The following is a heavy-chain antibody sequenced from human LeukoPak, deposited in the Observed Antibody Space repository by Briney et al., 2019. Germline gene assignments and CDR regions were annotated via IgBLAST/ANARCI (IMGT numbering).Heavy chain of an antibody. CDR3: ARGYCSGGSCYSGTDY. CDR2: IYYSGST. Sequence: PSETLSLTCTVSGGSISSGGYYWSWIRQHPGKGLEWIGYIYYSGSTYYNPSLKSRVTISVDTSKNQFSLKLSSVTAADTAVYYCARGYCSGGSCYSGTDYWGQGTLVTVSS. CDR1: GGSISSGGYY. D-gene: IGHD2-15*01. J-gene: IGHJ4*02. V-gene: IGHV4-31*03.